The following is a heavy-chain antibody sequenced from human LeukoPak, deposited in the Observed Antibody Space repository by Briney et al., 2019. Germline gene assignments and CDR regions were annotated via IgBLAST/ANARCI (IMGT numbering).Heavy chain of an antibody. CDR1: GFTFSSYS. V-gene: IGHV3-21*01. CDR3: ARDKREFQVLFRKYYDSMDV. Sequence: GGSLRLSCAASGFTFSSYSMNWVRQAPGKGLEWVSSISSSSSYMYYADSVKGRFTISRDNAKNSLYLQTNSLRAEDTAVYYCARDKREFQVLFRKYYDSMDVWGKGTTVIVSS. CDR2: ISSSSSYM. J-gene: IGHJ6*03. D-gene: IGHD3-10*01.